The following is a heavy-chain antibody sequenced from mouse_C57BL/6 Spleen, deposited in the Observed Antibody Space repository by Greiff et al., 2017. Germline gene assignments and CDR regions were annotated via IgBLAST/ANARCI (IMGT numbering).Heavy chain of an antibody. Sequence: EVQVVESGGGLVKPGGSLTLSCAASGFTFSSYAMSWVRQTPEKRLEWVATISDGGSYTYYPDNVKGRFTISRDNAKNNLYLQMSHLKSEDTAMYYCARDRTTVVADYWGQGTTLTVSS. V-gene: IGHV5-4*01. D-gene: IGHD1-1*01. CDR3: ARDRTTVVADY. CDR2: ISDGGSYT. CDR1: GFTFSSYA. J-gene: IGHJ2*01.